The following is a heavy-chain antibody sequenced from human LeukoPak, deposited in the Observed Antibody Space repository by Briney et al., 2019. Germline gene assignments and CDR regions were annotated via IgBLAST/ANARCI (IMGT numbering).Heavy chain of an antibody. D-gene: IGHD2/OR15-2a*01. V-gene: IGHV4-38-2*01. J-gene: IGHJ4*02. CDR1: GHSSTRGYY. CDR3: ARVLPVPYLLDS. CDR2: FFQSEKS. Sequence: TTSQTLSLTCALSGHSSTRGYYWAWFRQSPGKGLEWIATFFQSEKSFYNASLKSRVIMSLDTSKSQFSLNLTSVTAADTAVYYCARVLPVPYLLDSWGQGTHVTVSS.